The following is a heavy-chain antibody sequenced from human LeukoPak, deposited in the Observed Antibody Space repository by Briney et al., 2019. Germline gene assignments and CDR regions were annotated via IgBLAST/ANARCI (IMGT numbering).Heavy chain of an antibody. Sequence: GGSLRLSCAASGFTFSDYYMSWIRQAPGKGLEWVSYISSSSSTIYYADSVKGRFTISRDNAKNSLYLQMNSLRAEDTAVYYCASSRHGYSSGFDYWGQGTLVTVSS. V-gene: IGHV3-11*04. CDR1: GFTFSDYY. D-gene: IGHD6-19*01. CDR3: ASSRHGYSSGFDY. CDR2: ISSSSSTI. J-gene: IGHJ4*02.